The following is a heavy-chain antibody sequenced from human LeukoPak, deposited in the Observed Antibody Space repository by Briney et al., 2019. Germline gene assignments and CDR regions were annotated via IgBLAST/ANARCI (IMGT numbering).Heavy chain of an antibody. CDR3: ARAPNYYDSSGYPPHYFDY. CDR2: ISSSGSTI. Sequence: GGSLRLSCAASGFTFSDYYMSWIRQAPGKGLEWVSYISSSGSTIYYADSVKGRFTISRDNAKNSLYLQMNSLRAEDTAVYYCARAPNYYDSSGYPPHYFDYWGQGTLVTVSS. J-gene: IGHJ4*02. CDR1: GFTFSDYY. V-gene: IGHV3-11*01. D-gene: IGHD3-22*01.